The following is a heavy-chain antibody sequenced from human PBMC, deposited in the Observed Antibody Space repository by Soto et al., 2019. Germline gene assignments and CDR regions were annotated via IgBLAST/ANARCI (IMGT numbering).Heavy chain of an antibody. CDR1: GGSISSGGYY. Sequence: PSETLSLTCTVSGGSISSGGYYWSWIRQHPGKGLEWIGYIYYSGSTYYNPSLKSRVTISVDTSKNQFSLKLSSVTAADTAVYYCARERGVAASTLYYYYGMDVWGQGTTVTVSS. CDR2: IYYSGST. D-gene: IGHD3-3*01. V-gene: IGHV4-31*03. J-gene: IGHJ6*02. CDR3: ARERGVAASTLYYYYGMDV.